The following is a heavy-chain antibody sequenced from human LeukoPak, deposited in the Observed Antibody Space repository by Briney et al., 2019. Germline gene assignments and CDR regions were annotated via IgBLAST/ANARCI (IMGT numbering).Heavy chain of an antibody. CDR2: IIPIFGTA. J-gene: IGHJ5*02. V-gene: IGHV1-69*01. CDR3: AIGRVRAATSWFDP. D-gene: IGHD2-15*01. Sequence: GSSVKLSCKASGGTFSSYANSWVRQPPGQGLEWKGGIIPIFGTANYEQKFQGRVTIPAAESTSTAYTERTSLRSENTAVYYWAIGRVRAATSWFDPWGQGTLVTVSS. CDR1: GGTFSSYA.